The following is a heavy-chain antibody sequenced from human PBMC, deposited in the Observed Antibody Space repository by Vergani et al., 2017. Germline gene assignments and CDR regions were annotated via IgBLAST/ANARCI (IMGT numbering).Heavy chain of an antibody. J-gene: IGHJ6*02. D-gene: IGHD4-17*01. V-gene: IGHV3-48*03. CDR3: ASFHSGDYVYGYVMDV. CDR2: ISTRGTTI. Sequence: EVQLVESGGSLVQPGGSLRLSCAVSGFSFSSEEMNWVRQAPGKGLEWISYISTRGTTIYYADSVKGRFTISRDNAKHSLYLQMNSLRAEDTAVYYCASFHSGDYVYGYVMDVWGQGTTVTVSS. CDR1: GFSFSSEE.